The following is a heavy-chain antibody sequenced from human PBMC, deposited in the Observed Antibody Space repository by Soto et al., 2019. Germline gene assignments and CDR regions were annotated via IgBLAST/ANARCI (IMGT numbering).Heavy chain of an antibody. CDR1: GYTFTSYA. CDR3: ARSIVVVTAIDS. J-gene: IGHJ4*02. V-gene: IGHV1-3*05. D-gene: IGHD2-21*02. Sequence: QVQLVQSGAEEKKPGASVKVSCKASGYTFTSYAMHWVRQAPGQRLEWMGWINAGNGNTKYSQKFQGRVTITRDTSESTAYWERRSLRSEDTAVYYCARSIVVVTAIDSWGQGTLVTVSS. CDR2: INAGNGNT.